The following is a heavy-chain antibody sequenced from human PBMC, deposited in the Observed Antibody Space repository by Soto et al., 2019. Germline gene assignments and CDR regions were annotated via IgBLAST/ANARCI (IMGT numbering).Heavy chain of an antibody. V-gene: IGHV4-30-4*01. CDR2: IYYSGST. J-gene: IGHJ4*02. CDR3: ASRHSSPYFDY. Sequence: PSETLSLTCTVSGGSISSGDYYWSWIRQPPGKGLEWIGCIYYSGSTYYNPSLKSRVTISVDTSKNQFSLKLSSVTAADTAVYYSASRHSSPYFDYWGQGTLVTVS. CDR1: GGSISSGDYY. D-gene: IGHD6-13*01.